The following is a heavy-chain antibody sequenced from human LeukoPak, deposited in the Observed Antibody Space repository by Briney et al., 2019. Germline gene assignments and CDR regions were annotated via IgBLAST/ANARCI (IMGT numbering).Heavy chain of an antibody. D-gene: IGHD6-13*01. CDR2: IKQDGSEK. CDR1: GFTFGSFW. V-gene: IGHV3-7*01. CDR3: ARVDRGYSSSWYAVTNFDY. Sequence: GGSLRLSCAASGFTFGSFWMSWVRQAPGKGLDWVANIKQDGSEKYYVDSVKGRFTISRDNAKNSLYLQMNSLRAEDTAVYYCARVDRGYSSSWYAVTNFDYWGQGTLVTVSS. J-gene: IGHJ4*02.